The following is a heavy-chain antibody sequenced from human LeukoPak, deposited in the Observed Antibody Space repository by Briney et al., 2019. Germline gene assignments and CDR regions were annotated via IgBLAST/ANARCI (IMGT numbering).Heavy chain of an antibody. J-gene: IGHJ4*02. CDR2: IKSKTDGGTT. V-gene: IGHV3-15*01. Sequence: PGGSLRLSCAASGFTFSNAWMSWVRQAPGKGLEWVGRIKSKTDGGTTDYAAPVKGRFTISRDDSKNTLYLQMNSLKTEDTAVYYCTTGNDLGYFDWLLYGYFDYWGQGTLVTVSS. CDR3: TTGNDLGYFDWLLYGYFDY. CDR1: GFTFSNAW. D-gene: IGHD3-9*01.